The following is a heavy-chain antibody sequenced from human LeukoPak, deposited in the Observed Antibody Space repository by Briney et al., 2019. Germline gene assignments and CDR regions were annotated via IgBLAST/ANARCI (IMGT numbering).Heavy chain of an antibody. CDR1: GFTVSSNY. D-gene: IGHD5-12*01. CDR2: IYSGGST. CDR3: ARDSYDSNYYYGMDV. J-gene: IGHJ6*02. V-gene: IGHV3-53*01. Sequence: GGSLRLSCAASGFTVSSNYMSWVRQAPGKGLEWVSVIYSGGSTYYADSVKGRFTISRDNSKNTLYLQMNSLRAEDTAVYYCARDSYDSNYYYGMDVWGQGTTVTVSS.